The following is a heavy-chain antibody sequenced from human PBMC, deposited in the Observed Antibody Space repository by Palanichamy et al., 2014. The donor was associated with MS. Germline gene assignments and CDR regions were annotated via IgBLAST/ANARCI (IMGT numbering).Heavy chain of an antibody. CDR1: GGSINSSGYY. Sequence: QVQLQESGPGLVKPSQTLSLTCTVSGGSINSSGYYWSWIRQHPGKGLELIAYIYYSGSTYYNPSLRGRVIISVDTSKNQFSLNLSSVSAADTAVYYCARMYYYDSSGYYYYFDYWGQGTLVTVSS. CDR3: ARMYYYDSSGYYYYFDY. J-gene: IGHJ4*02. D-gene: IGHD3-22*01. CDR2: IYYSGST. V-gene: IGHV4-31*03.